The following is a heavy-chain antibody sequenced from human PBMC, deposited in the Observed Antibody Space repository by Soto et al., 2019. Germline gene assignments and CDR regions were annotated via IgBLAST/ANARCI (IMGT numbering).Heavy chain of an antibody. CDR3: ATESGSTYGYFDH. V-gene: IGHV4-30-4*01. D-gene: IGHD5-18*01. Sequence: SETLSLTCTVSGGSVTSVEDYWTWIRQSPGKGLEWIGYISNSGSTGYNPSLKTRLSMSVDRSKNQFTLRLTSVTAADTAVYFCATESGSTYGYFDHWGQGTQVTVSS. CDR1: GGSVTSVEDY. CDR2: ISNSGST. J-gene: IGHJ4*02.